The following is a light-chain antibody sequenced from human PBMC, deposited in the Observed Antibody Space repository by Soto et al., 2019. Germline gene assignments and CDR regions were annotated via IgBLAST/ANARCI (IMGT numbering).Light chain of an antibody. CDR2: AAS. CDR1: QGISSY. V-gene: IGKV1-9*01. CDR3: QQLNSYPNT. J-gene: IGKJ2*01. Sequence: DIQLTQSPSFLSASVGDRVTITCRASQGISSYLAWYQQKPGKAPKLLIYAASTLQSGVPSRFSRSGSGTEYTLTISNLQPEDFATYYCQQLNSYPNTFGQGTKLEIK.